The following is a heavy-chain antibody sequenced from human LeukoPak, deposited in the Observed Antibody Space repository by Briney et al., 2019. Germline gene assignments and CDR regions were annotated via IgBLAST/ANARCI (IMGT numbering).Heavy chain of an antibody. J-gene: IGHJ4*02. CDR1: GYPFTSYY. V-gene: IGHV1-46*01. Sequence: GASVKVSCKASGYPFTSYYMHWVRQAPGQGLEWMGIINPNSGNTSHAQKSQGRVTMTRDTSMSTVYMELSRLRSEDTAVYYCARKYSSSWYDYWGQGTLVTVSS. CDR3: ARKYSSSWYDY. CDR2: INPNSGNT. D-gene: IGHD6-13*01.